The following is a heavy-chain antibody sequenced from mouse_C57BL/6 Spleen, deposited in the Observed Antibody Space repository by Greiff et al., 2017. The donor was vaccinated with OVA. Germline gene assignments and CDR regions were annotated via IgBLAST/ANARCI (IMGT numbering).Heavy chain of an antibody. CDR3: ASDGSSYGDWYFDV. Sequence: VQLQQSGAELVRPGASVKLSCKASGYTFTDYYINWVKPRPGQGLEWIARIYPGSGNTYYNEQFTGKATLTADKSSSTAYMQLSSLTSEDSAVYFGASDGSSYGDWYFDVWGTGTTVTVSS. V-gene: IGHV1-76*01. J-gene: IGHJ1*03. CDR1: GYTFTDYY. D-gene: IGHD1-1*01. CDR2: IYPGSGNT.